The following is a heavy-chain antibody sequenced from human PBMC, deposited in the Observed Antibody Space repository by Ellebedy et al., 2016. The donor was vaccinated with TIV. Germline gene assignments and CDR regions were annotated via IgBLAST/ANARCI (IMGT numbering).Heavy chain of an antibody. CDR2: IWDDGSNK. CDR1: GFTFSNYA. CDR3: AKARGSSVIDYNYFGMDV. V-gene: IGHV3-33*03. Sequence: GGSLRLSXTASGFTFSNYAMHWVRQAPGKGLEWVAVIWDDGSNKYYGDSVKGRFTISRDNAKNTVYLQMNSLRAEDTAVYYCAKARGSSVIDYNYFGMDVWGHGTTVTVSS. D-gene: IGHD2-21*01. J-gene: IGHJ6*02.